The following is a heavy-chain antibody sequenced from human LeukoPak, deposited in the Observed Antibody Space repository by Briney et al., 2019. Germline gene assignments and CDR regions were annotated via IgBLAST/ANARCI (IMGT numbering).Heavy chain of an antibody. CDR3: TRDLGGLASY. J-gene: IGHJ4*02. V-gene: IGHV3-74*01. D-gene: IGHD3/OR15-3a*01. CDR2: VNRDGSIT. CDR1: GFTVSSNY. Sequence: GGSLRLSCAASGFTVSSNYMSWVRQAPGKGLVWVSRVNRDGSITSYADSVKGRFTISRDNAMHKLYLQMNSLRVEDTAVYYCTRDLGGLASYWGQGTLVTVSS.